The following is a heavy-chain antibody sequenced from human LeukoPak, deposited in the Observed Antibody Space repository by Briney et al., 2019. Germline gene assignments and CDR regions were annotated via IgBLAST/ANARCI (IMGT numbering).Heavy chain of an antibody. J-gene: IGHJ4*02. D-gene: IGHD5-24*01. CDR2: MNPNSGNT. V-gene: IGHV1-8*02. Sequence: ASVKVSCKASGYTFTGYYMHWVRQATGQGLEWMGWMNPNSGNTGYAQKFQGRVTMTRNTSINTAYMELSSLTSEDTGVYFCARGKAVAGSRDVYNYEVRILGYWGQGTLVTVSS. CDR3: ARGKAVAGSRDVYNYEVRILGY. CDR1: GYTFTGYY.